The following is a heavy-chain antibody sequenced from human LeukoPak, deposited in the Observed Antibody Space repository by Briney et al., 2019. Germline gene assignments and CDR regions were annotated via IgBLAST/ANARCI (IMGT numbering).Heavy chain of an antibody. J-gene: IGHJ4*02. Sequence: PSETLSLTYAVYGGSFSGYYWSWIRQPPGKGLEWIGEINHSGSTNYNPSLKSRVTISVDTSKNQFSLKLSSVTAADTAVYYCARGEWLRSWFAYWGQGTLVTVSS. V-gene: IGHV4-34*01. CDR2: INHSGST. D-gene: IGHD5-12*01. CDR1: GGSFSGYY. CDR3: ARGEWLRSWFAY.